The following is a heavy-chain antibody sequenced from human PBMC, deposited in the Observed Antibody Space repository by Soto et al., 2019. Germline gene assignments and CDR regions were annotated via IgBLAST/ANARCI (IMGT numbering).Heavy chain of an antibody. Sequence: GGSLRLSCAASGFTFSSYATSWVRQAPGKGLEWVSAISGSGGSTYYADSVKGRFTISRDNSKNTLYLQMNSLRAEDTAVYYCAKDGDYSSSSLGAFDIWGQGTMVTVSS. J-gene: IGHJ3*02. CDR2: ISGSGGST. V-gene: IGHV3-23*01. CDR3: AKDGDYSSSSLGAFDI. D-gene: IGHD6-6*01. CDR1: GFTFSSYA.